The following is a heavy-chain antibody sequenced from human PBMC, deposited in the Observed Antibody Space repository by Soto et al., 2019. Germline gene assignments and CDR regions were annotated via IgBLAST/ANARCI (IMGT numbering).Heavy chain of an antibody. CDR1: GYTFTNYA. CDR2: INAGNGNT. CDR3: ARGHLAVVPVASWFYYMDV. Sequence: ASVKVSCKASGYTFTNYAVHWVRQAPGQRLEWMGWINAGNGNTRFSQNLQGRVTITRDTSARTVYMELSSLRSEDTAVYYCARGHLAVVPVASWFYYMDVWGKGTAVTVSS. D-gene: IGHD2-2*01. V-gene: IGHV1-3*01. J-gene: IGHJ6*03.